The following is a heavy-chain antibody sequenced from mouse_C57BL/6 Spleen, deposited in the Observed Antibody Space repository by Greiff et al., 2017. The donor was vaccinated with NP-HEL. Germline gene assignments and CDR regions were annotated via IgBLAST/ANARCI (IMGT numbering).Heavy chain of an antibody. J-gene: IGHJ1*03. V-gene: IGHV1-15*01. CDR3: TRRRYDGYYDWYFDV. CDR2: IDPETGGT. Sequence: QVQLQQSGAELVRPGASVTLSCKASGYTFTDYEMHWVKQTPVHGLEWIGAIDPETGGTAYNQKFKGKAILTADKSSSTAYMELRSLTSEDSAVYYCTRRRYDGYYDWYFDVWGTGTTVTVSS. CDR1: GYTFTDYE. D-gene: IGHD2-3*01.